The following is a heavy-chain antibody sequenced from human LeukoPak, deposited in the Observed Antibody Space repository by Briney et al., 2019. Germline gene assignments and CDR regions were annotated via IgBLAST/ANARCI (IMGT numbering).Heavy chain of an antibody. CDR1: GVSISSGSYY. CDR3: VSAKFLVRGVSWFDP. CDR2: INTSGST. J-gene: IGHJ5*02. D-gene: IGHD3-10*01. Sequence: SETLSLTCTVSGVSISSGSYYWRWIRQPAGKGLEWIGRINTSGSTNYNPSLKSRVTISVDTSKNQFSLKLTSVTAADTAVYYCVSAKFLVRGVSWFDPWGQGTLVTVSS. V-gene: IGHV4-61*02.